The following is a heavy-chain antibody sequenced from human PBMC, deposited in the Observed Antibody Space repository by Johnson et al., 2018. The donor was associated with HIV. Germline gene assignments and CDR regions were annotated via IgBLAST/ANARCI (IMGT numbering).Heavy chain of an antibody. CDR3: ARDCIRGNAFDI. CDR1: GFTFSSYA. Sequence: QVQLVESGGGVVQPGRSLRLSCAASGFTFSSYAMHWVRQAPGKGLEWVAVISYDGTHNYYADSVKDRFTISRDNSKNTLYLQMNSLRAEDTAVYYCARDCIRGNAFDIWGQGTMVTVSS. V-gene: IGHV3-30*04. D-gene: IGHD3-16*01. CDR2: ISYDGTHN. J-gene: IGHJ3*02.